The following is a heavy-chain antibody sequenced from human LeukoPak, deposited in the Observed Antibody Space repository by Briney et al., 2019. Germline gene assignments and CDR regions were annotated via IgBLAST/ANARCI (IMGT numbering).Heavy chain of an antibody. CDR1: GFTFSSYG. D-gene: IGHD3-22*01. V-gene: IGHV3-23*01. CDR3: AKVYYDSSGYYLNNYYYMDV. CDR2: ISGSGGST. Sequence: GGSLRLSCAASGFTFSSYGMSWVRQAPGKGLEWVSVISGSGGSTYYADPVKGRFTISRDNSKNTLYVQMNSLRAEDTAVYYCAKVYYDSSGYYLNNYYYMDVWGKGTTVTISS. J-gene: IGHJ6*03.